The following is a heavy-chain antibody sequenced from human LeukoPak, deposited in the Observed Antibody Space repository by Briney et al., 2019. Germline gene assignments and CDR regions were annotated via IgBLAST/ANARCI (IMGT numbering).Heavy chain of an antibody. D-gene: IGHD2-8*01. CDR2: INPSGGST. CDR3: ARDLGYCTNGVCYDLYY. Sequence: ASVKVSCKASGYTFTSYYMHWVRQAPGQGLEWMGIINPSGGSTSYAQKFQGRVTMTRDTSTSTVYMELSSLRSEDTAVCYCARDLGYCTNGVCYDLYYWGQGTLVTVSS. V-gene: IGHV1-46*01. J-gene: IGHJ4*02. CDR1: GYTFTSYY.